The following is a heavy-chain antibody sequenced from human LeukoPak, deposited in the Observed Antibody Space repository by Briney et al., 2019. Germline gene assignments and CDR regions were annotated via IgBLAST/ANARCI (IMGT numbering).Heavy chain of an antibody. CDR3: ARGGSYDFWSGHPFDY. J-gene: IGHJ4*02. D-gene: IGHD3-3*01. V-gene: IGHV1-2*02. CDR2: INPNSGVT. CDR1: GYTFIGYF. Sequence: ASVKVSCKASGYTFIGYFIHWMRQAPGQGLEWMGWINPNSGVTNYARKFQGRVTMTRDTSIGTAYMELSGLGSDDTAVYYCARGGSYDFWSGHPFDYWGQGTLVTVSS.